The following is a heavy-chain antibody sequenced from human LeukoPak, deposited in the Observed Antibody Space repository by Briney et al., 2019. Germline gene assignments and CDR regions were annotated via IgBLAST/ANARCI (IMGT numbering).Heavy chain of an antibody. D-gene: IGHD5-12*01. CDR2: MNPNSGNT. V-gene: IGHV1-8*01. CDR1: GYTFTSYD. CDR3: AREVATDYYYYHGMDV. Sequence: AASVKVSCKASGYTFTSYDINWVRQATGQGLEWMGWMNPNSGNTGYAQKFQGRVTMTRNTSISTAYMELSSLRSEDTAVYYCAREVATDYYYYHGMDVWGQGTTVTASS. J-gene: IGHJ6*02.